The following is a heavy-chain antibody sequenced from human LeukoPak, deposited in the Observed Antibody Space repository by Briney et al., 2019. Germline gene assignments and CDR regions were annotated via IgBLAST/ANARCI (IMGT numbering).Heavy chain of an antibody. D-gene: IGHD3-22*01. Sequence: GGSLRLSCAASGFIFSSYGMHWVRQAPGKGLEWVAFIRYDGSNTYYADSVKGRFTISRDNSKNTLYLQMNSLRGEDTAVYYCAKGSKLVVITRDHYMAVWGKGTAVTISS. CDR3: AKGSKLVVITRDHYMAV. V-gene: IGHV3-30*02. CDR2: IRYDGSNT. J-gene: IGHJ6*03. CDR1: GFIFSSYG.